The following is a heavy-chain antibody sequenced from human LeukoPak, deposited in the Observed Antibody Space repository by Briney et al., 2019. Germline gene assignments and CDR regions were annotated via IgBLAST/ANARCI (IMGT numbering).Heavy chain of an antibody. CDR2: ISRSSSTI. CDR3: AKDSPPMWFGELLSS. D-gene: IGHD3-10*01. V-gene: IGHV3-48*04. CDR1: GFTFSSYS. J-gene: IGHJ4*02. Sequence: PGGSLRLSCAASGFTFSSYSMNWVRQAPGKGLEWVSHISRSSSTIYYADSVKGRFTISRDDAKNSVYLQMNSLRAEDTAVYYCAKDSPPMWFGELLSSWGQGTLVTVSS.